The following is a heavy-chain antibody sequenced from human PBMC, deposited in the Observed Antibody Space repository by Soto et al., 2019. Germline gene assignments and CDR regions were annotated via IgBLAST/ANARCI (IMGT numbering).Heavy chain of an antibody. V-gene: IGHV3-23*01. CDR3: AKDRYFSSTSCYTIGWFDP. CDR2: ISGRGAST. J-gene: IGHJ5*02. Sequence: EVQLLESGGGLVQPGGSLRLSCAASEFTFSSYAMSWVRQAPGKGLEWVSAISGRGASTYYADSVKGRFTISRDHSKKAVNLQINSLRAEHTAVYFCAKDRYFSSTSCYTIGWFDPWGQGTLVTVSS. CDR1: EFTFSSYA. D-gene: IGHD2-2*02.